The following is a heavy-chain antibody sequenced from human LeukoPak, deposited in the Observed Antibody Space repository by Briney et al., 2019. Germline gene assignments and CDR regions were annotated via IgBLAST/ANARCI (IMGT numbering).Heavy chain of an antibody. CDR3: AKDYDYVPFDP. CDR2: ISYDGSNK. J-gene: IGHJ5*02. V-gene: IGHV3-30*18. D-gene: IGHD3-16*01. CDR1: GFTLSSYA. Sequence: PGGSLRLSCAASGFTLSSYAMSWVRQAPGKGLEWVAVISYDGSNKYYADSVKGRFTISRDNSKNTLYLQMNSLRAEDTAVYYCAKDYDYVPFDPWGQGTLVTVSS.